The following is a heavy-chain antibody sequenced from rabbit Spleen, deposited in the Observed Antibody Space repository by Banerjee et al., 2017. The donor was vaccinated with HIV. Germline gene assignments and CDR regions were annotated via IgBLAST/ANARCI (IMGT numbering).Heavy chain of an antibody. CDR2: IYAGSSGST. D-gene: IGHD4-1*01. CDR3: ARDLLGVIGWNFGW. CDR1: GFSFSSSYW. Sequence: EESGGDLVKPEGSLTLTCTASGFSFSSSYWICWVRQAPGKGLEWIACIYAGSSGSTYYASWAKGRFTISKTSSTTVTLQMTSLTAADRATYFCARDLLGVIGWNFGWWGQGTLVTVS. J-gene: IGHJ3*01. V-gene: IGHV1S45*01.